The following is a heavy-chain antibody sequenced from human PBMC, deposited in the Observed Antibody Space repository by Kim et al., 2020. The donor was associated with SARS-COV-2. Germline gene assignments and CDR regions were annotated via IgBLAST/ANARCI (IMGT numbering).Heavy chain of an antibody. CDR3: MRVPPYTETYWAAYDI. V-gene: IGHV3-73*01. Sequence: GGSLRLSCAASGFTFSDSTMCWGRQASGKGLEWVGRIRSKVNRYATDYAASVKGRFTISRDDSKNTAYLQMNSLKIGDTAGYYCMRVPPYTETYWAAYDIWGLGTMVTVSS. J-gene: IGHJ3*02. CDR1: GFTFSDST. D-gene: IGHD2-8*02. CDR2: IRSKVNRYAT.